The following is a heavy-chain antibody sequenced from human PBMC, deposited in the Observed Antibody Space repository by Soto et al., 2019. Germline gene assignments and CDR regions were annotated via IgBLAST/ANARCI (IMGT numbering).Heavy chain of an antibody. CDR1: GYSFTGYY. V-gene: IGHV1-2*02. D-gene: IGHD1-1*01. Sequence: QVQLVQSGAEVKKPGASVKVSCRASGYSFTGYYIHWVRQAPGQGLEWMGWISPNTGDTNYAQKFQGRVTLTRDTSISTFYLELSRLRSDDTAVFFCVRADSYNNYMTKDLWCQGTLVTVSS. CDR3: VRADSYNNYMTKDL. CDR2: ISPNTGDT. J-gene: IGHJ5*02.